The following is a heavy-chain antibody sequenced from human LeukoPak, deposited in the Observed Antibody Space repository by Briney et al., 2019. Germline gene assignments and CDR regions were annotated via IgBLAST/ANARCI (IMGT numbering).Heavy chain of an antibody. CDR1: GFTFSSYG. Sequence: PGGSLRLSCAASGFTFSSYGMHWVRQAPGKGLEWVAVISYDGSNKYYADSVQGRFTISRDNSKNTLYLQMNSLRAEDTAVYYCAKDVYCSSTSCYRPKYYYGMDVWGKGTTVTVSS. V-gene: IGHV3-30*18. CDR3: AKDVYCSSTSCYRPKYYYGMDV. D-gene: IGHD2-2*01. CDR2: ISYDGSNK. J-gene: IGHJ6*04.